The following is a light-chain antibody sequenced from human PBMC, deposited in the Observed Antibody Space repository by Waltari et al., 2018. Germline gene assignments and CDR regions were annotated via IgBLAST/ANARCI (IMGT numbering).Light chain of an antibody. CDR3: QQYDSWPPGIT. V-gene: IGKV3-15*01. Sequence: EIVMTQSPATLSVSPGERATLSCRASQSVRSNLAWYQQKPGQAPRLLIYGASTRATGVPARFSGSGSGTEFTLTIRSLQSEDFAVYYCQQYDSWPPGITFGGGTKVEIK. J-gene: IGKJ4*01. CDR2: GAS. CDR1: QSVRSN.